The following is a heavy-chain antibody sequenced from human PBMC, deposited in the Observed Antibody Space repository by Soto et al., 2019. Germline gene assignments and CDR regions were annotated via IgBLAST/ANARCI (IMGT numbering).Heavy chain of an antibody. V-gene: IGHV3-66*01. Sequence: GGSLRLSCAASGFTVSSNYMSWVRQAPGKGLEWVSVIYSGGSTYYADSVKSRLTISRDNSKNTLYLQMNSLRAEETAVYYCARGPIAVIVYYYYMDVWGKGTTVTVSS. D-gene: IGHD2-15*01. CDR3: ARGPIAVIVYYYYMDV. J-gene: IGHJ6*03. CDR1: GFTVSSNY. CDR2: IYSGGST.